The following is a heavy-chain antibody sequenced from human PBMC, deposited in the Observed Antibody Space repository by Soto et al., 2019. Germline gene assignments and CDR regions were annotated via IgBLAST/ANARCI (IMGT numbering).Heavy chain of an antibody. CDR2: ISAYNGNT. Sequence: ASVKVSCKASGYTFTSYGISWVRQAPGQGLEWMGWISAYNGNTNYAQKLQGRVTMTTDTSTSTAYMELRSLRSDDTAVYYCARDRLVYYDCSGYYSHTYPDAFDIWGQGTMVTVSS. CDR1: GYTFTSYG. J-gene: IGHJ3*02. V-gene: IGHV1-18*01. CDR3: ARDRLVYYDCSGYYSHTYPDAFDI. D-gene: IGHD3-22*01.